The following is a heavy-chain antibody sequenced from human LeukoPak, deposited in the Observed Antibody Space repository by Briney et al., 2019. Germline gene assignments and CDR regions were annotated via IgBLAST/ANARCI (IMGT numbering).Heavy chain of an antibody. Sequence: SETLSLTCTVSGYSISSGYYWGWIRQPPGKGLEWIGSIYHSGSTYYNPSLKTRVTISVDTSKNQFSLKLSSVTAADTAVYYCARDYRGYLDYWGQGTLVTVSS. CDR2: IYHSGST. D-gene: IGHD3-16*02. CDR3: ARDYRGYLDY. J-gene: IGHJ4*02. V-gene: IGHV4-38-2*02. CDR1: GYSISSGYY.